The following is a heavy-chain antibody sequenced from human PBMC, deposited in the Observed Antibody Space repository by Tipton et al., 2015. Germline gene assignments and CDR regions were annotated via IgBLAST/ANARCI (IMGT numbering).Heavy chain of an antibody. CDR1: GESFSKYY. D-gene: IGHD3-10*01. J-gene: IGHJ4*02. CDR3: ARGRGWRVFDY. CDR2: INDSGKS. V-gene: IGHV4-34*01. Sequence: LSCAVSGESFSKYYWSWIRQSPGKGLEWIGEINDSGKSNYNPSLKSRVTISVDTSKSQFFLKLTSVIAADTAVYFCARGRGWRVFDYWGQGTLVTVSS.